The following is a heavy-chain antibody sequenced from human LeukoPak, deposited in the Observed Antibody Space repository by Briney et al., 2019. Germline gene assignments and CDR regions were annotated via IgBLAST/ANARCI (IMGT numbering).Heavy chain of an antibody. CDR2: TSWNSGSI. V-gene: IGHV3-9*01. Sequence: GGSLRLSCAASGFTFDDYAMHWVRQAPGKGLEWVSGTSWNSGSIDYADSVKGRFTISRDNAKNSLYLQMNSLRTEDTALYYCAKGLDITGTTGLDYWGQGTLVTVSS. J-gene: IGHJ4*02. CDR1: GFTFDDYA. D-gene: IGHD1-7*01. CDR3: AKGLDITGTTGLDY.